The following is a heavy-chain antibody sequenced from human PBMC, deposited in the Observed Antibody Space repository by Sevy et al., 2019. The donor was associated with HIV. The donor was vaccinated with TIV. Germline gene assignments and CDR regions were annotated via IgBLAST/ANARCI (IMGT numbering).Heavy chain of an antibody. CDR3: ARYTTSGYCSGGSCYTFDY. Sequence: SETLSLTCTVSGGSISSYYWSWIRQPPGKGLEWIGYIYYSGSTNYNPSLKSRVTISVDTSKNQFSLKLSSVTAAETAVYYCARYTTSGYCSGGSCYTFDYWGQGTLVTVSS. CDR1: GGSISSYY. CDR2: IYYSGST. D-gene: IGHD2-15*01. V-gene: IGHV4-59*01. J-gene: IGHJ4*02.